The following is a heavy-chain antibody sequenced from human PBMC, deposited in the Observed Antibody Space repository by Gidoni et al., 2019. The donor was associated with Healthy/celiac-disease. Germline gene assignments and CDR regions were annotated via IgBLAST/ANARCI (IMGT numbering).Heavy chain of an antibody. V-gene: IGHV1-69*01. J-gene: IGHJ4*02. CDR3: ARVGYYDSSGYYSSEGNGYFDY. CDR2: IIPIFGTA. D-gene: IGHD3-22*01. Sequence: QVQLVQSGAEVKKPGSSVKVSCKASGGTFSSYAISWVRQAPGQGLEWMGGIIPIFGTANYAQKFQGRVTITADESTSTAYMELSSLRSEDTAVYYCARVGYYDSSGYYSSEGNGYFDYWGQGTLVTVSS. CDR1: GGTFSSYA.